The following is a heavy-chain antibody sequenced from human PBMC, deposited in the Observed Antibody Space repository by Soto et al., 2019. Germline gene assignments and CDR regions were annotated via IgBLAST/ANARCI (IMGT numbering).Heavy chain of an antibody. V-gene: IGHV4-34*01. CDR3: QGGDF. Sequence: SETLSLTCAVSGGSFRGYFWSWIRQSPDKGLEWIGEINDSGSTYYNPSFKSRLTISVDTSKSQISLTLTPVTAADSAAYYCQGGDFWGQGTRVTVSS. D-gene: IGHD3-16*01. CDR1: GGSFRGYF. J-gene: IGHJ4*02. CDR2: INDSGST.